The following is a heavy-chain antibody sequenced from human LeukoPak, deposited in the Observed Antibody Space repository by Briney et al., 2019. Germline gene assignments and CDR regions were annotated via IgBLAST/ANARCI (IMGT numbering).Heavy chain of an antibody. CDR3: ARDREVVGATDAFDI. V-gene: IGHV1-2*02. Sequence: ASVKVSCKASGGTFSSYAISWVRQAPGQGLEWMGWINPNSGGTNYTQKFQGRVTMTRDTSTSTAYMELSRLRSDDTAVYYCARDREVVGATDAFDIWGQGTMVTVSS. D-gene: IGHD1-26*01. CDR2: INPNSGGT. J-gene: IGHJ3*02. CDR1: GGTFSSYA.